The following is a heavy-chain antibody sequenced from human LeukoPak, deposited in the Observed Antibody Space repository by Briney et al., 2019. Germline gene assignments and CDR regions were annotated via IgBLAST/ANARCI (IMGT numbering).Heavy chain of an antibody. J-gene: IGHJ4*02. V-gene: IGHV1-69*04. D-gene: IGHD5-12*01. CDR3: ARVGRGYSGYASDY. CDR1: GGTFSSYA. CDR2: IIPILGIA. Sequence: KVSCKASGGTFSSYAISWVRQAPGQGLEWMGRIIPILGIANYAQKFQGRVTITADKSTSTAYMELSSLRSEDTAVYYCARVGRGYSGYASDYWGQGTLVTVSS.